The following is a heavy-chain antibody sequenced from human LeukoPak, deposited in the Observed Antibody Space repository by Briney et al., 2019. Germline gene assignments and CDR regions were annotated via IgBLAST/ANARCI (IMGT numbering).Heavy chain of an antibody. CDR3: ARDGESCSGNRCYSSWFDP. J-gene: IGHJ5*02. CDR2: MHHSGST. CDR1: GVSISSYY. Sequence: SETLSLTCTVSGVSISSYYWSWIRQPPGKGLEWIGNMHHSGSTNYNPSLKSRVTISVDTSKNQFSLRLSSVTAADTAVYYCARDGESCSGNRCYSSWFDPWGQGTLVTVSS. V-gene: IGHV4-59*01. D-gene: IGHD2-15*01.